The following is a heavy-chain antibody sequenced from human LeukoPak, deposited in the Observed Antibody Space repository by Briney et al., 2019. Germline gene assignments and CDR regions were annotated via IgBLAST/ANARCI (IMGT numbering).Heavy chain of an antibody. J-gene: IGHJ4*02. Sequence: GGSLRLSCAASGFTFDDYAMHWVRQAPGKGLEWVSGISWNSGSIGYADSVKGRFTISRDNAKNSLYLQMNSLRAEDTALYYCAKDITAVAGTSAFDYWGQGTPVTVSS. CDR2: ISWNSGSI. V-gene: IGHV3-9*01. D-gene: IGHD6-19*01. CDR1: GFTFDDYA. CDR3: AKDITAVAGTSAFDY.